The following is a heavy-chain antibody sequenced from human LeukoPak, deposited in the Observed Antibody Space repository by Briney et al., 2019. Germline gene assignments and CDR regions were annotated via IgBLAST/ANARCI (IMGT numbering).Heavy chain of an antibody. CDR2: IKQDGSEK. J-gene: IGHJ4*02. D-gene: IGHD6-19*01. CDR1: GFTFSNYW. V-gene: IGHV3-7*01. CDR3: ARDRYSSDWQFFDY. Sequence: GGSLRLSCAASGFTFSNYWMSWVRQAPGKGLEWVANIKQDGSEKYYVDSVKGRFTISRDNAENSLYLQMNSLSNEDTAVYYCARDRYSSDWQFFDYWGQGTLVTVSS.